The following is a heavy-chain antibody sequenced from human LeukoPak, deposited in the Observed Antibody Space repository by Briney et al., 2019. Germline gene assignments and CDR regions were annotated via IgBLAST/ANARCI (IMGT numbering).Heavy chain of an antibody. V-gene: IGHV1-18*01. CDR3: ATPRIAVAGPPGGYFDY. D-gene: IGHD6-19*01. J-gene: IGHJ4*02. Sequence: ASVKVSCKASGYTFTSYGISWVRQAPGQGLEWMGWISAYNGNTNYAQKLQGRVTMTTDTSTSTAYMELRSLRSDDTAVYYCATPRIAVAGPPGGYFDYWGQGTLVTVSS. CDR1: GYTFTSYG. CDR2: ISAYNGNT.